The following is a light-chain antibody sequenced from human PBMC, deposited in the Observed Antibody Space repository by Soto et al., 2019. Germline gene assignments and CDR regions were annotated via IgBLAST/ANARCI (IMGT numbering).Light chain of an antibody. V-gene: IGLV2-23*02. Sequence: QSALTQPASVYGSSGQSITISCTGTSSDVGSYNVVSWYQQHPGKAPKHLIYEVSKRPSGVSDRCSGSKSGNTASLTISGLQAEDEADYHCCSYAGSSSAYVFGTGTKLTVL. CDR1: SSDVGSYNV. CDR3: CSYAGSSSAYV. J-gene: IGLJ1*01. CDR2: EVS.